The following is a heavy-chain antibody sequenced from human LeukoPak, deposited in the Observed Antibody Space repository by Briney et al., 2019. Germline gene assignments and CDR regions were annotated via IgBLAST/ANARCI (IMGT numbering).Heavy chain of an antibody. CDR2: IRYDGSNK. V-gene: IGHV3-30*02. Sequence: SCKASGYTFASYYMHWVRQAPGKGLEWVAFIRYDGSNKYYADSVKGRFTISRDNSKNTLYLQMNSLRAEDTAVYYCAKDTQWGCDYWGQGTLVTVSS. J-gene: IGHJ4*02. CDR1: GYTFASYY. D-gene: IGHD2-15*01. CDR3: AKDTQWGCDY.